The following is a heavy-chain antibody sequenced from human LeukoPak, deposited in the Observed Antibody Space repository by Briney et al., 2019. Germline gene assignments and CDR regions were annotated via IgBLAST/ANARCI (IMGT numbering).Heavy chain of an antibody. J-gene: IGHJ4*02. V-gene: IGHV3-23*01. CDR3: AKDPLLWFGESYFDY. Sequence: GGSLRLSCAASGFTFSSYAMSWVRQAPGKGLEWVSAISGSGGSTYYADSVKGRFTISRDNPKNTLYLQMNSLRAEDTAVYYCAKDPLLWFGESYFDYWGQGTLVTVSS. CDR1: GFTFSSYA. D-gene: IGHD3-10*01. CDR2: ISGSGGST.